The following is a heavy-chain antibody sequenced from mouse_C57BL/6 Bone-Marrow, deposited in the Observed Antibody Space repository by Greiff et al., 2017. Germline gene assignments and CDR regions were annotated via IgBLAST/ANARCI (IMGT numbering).Heavy chain of an antibody. CDR3: ARDHHYYGSDD. Sequence: EVKLVESGGGLVQSGRSLRLSCATSGFTFSDFYMEWVRQAPGKGLEWIAASRNKANDYTTEYSASVKGRFIVSRHTSQSILYLQMNEQRAEDTAIDYCARDHHYYGSDDWGQGTTLTVSS. CDR1: GFTFSDFY. CDR2: SRNKANDYTT. V-gene: IGHV7-1*01. J-gene: IGHJ2*01. D-gene: IGHD1-1*01.